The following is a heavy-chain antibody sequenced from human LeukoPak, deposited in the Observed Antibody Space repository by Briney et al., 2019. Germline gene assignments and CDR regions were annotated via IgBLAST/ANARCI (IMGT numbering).Heavy chain of an antibody. J-gene: IGHJ3*02. CDR2: IRYDGSRQ. CDR1: GITFRIHG. Sequence: TGGSLRLSCKASGITFRIHGMFWVRQAPGKGLEWVASIRYDGSRQFYADSVKGRFTISRDNAKKTLYLQMNSLRAEDTAVYYCARPSGSYYYDAFDIWGQGTMVTVSS. V-gene: IGHV3-30*02. D-gene: IGHD3-10*01. CDR3: ARPSGSYYYDAFDI.